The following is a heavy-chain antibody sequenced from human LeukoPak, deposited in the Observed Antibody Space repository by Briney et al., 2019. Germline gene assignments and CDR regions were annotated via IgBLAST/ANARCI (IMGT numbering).Heavy chain of an antibody. CDR1: GFTFNSYS. V-gene: IGHV3-21*01. J-gene: IGHJ3*02. CDR2: IRSSSSYI. Sequence: GGSLRLSCAASGFTFNSYSMNWVRQAPGKELEGVSSIRSSSSYIYYADSVKGRFTISRDNAKNSLYPQMNSLRAEDTAVYYCARELVGELLFDAFDIWGQGTMVTVSS. D-gene: IGHD3-10*01. CDR3: ARELVGELLFDAFDI.